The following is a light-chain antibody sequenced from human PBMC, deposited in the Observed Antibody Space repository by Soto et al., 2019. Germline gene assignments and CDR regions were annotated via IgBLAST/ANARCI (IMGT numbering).Light chain of an antibody. CDR2: GAS. Sequence: EIVLTQSPGTLSLSPGERATLSCRASQSVSSSYLAWYQQKPGQAPRLLIYGASSRATGIPDGFRGSGSGTDFTLSISRLEPYDFAVYYFQQYGSPPVTFGGGTKVEIK. V-gene: IGKV3-20*01. CDR1: QSVSSSY. CDR3: QQYGSPPVT. J-gene: IGKJ4*01.